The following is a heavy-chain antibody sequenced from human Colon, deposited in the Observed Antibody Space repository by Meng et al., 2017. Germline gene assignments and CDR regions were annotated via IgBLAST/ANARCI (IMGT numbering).Heavy chain of an antibody. CDR2: FHYTGPI. D-gene: IGHD6-19*01. Sequence: QLRVQCPVPGLVQPSWALSLTCGVSGVPVTTGHFWTWVPQPPGKGLEWIGEFHYTGPINYKPSLMSPVTISVDASRNQFSLRLTSVTAADTAVYYCAASSGWYRIDSWGQGTLVTVSS. J-gene: IGHJ4*02. CDR1: GVPVTTGHF. V-gene: IGHV4-4*02. CDR3: AASSGWYRIDS.